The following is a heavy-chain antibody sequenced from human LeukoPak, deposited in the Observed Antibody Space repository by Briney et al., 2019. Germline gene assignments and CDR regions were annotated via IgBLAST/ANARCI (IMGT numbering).Heavy chain of an antibody. Sequence: ASVKVPCKASGYTFTSYGISWVRQAPGQGLEWMGWISAYNGNTNYAQKLQGRVTMTTDTSTSTAYMELRSLRPDDTAVYYCARDLPEDYDILTGYYLGGYAFDIWGQGTMVTVSS. J-gene: IGHJ3*02. V-gene: IGHV1-18*01. CDR2: ISAYNGNT. CDR1: GYTFTSYG. CDR3: ARDLPEDYDILTGYYLGGYAFDI. D-gene: IGHD3-9*01.